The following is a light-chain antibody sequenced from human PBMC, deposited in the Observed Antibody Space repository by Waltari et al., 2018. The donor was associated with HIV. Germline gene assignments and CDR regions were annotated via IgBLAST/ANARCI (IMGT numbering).Light chain of an antibody. CDR3: QQSYITPYT. V-gene: IGKV3-15*01. Sequence: EIVMTQSPATLSVSPGEGATLSCRASQNVGGALAWYQLKPGHAPRLLIYAESSLQSGVPSRFSGRGSGTDFTLTISSLQPEDFATYYCQQSYITPYTFGQGTKLEIK. CDR2: AES. CDR1: QNVGGA. J-gene: IGKJ2*01.